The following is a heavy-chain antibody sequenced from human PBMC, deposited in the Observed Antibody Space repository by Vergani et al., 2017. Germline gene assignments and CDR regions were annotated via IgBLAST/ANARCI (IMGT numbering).Heavy chain of an antibody. Sequence: QVQLQESGPGLVKPSQTLSLTCTVSGGSISSGSSYWSWIRQPAGKGLEWIGRIYTSGSTNYNPSLKSRVTISVDTSKNQFSLKLSSVTAADTAVYYCARGIAAHFDYWGQGTLVTVSS. J-gene: IGHJ4*02. D-gene: IGHD6-13*01. V-gene: IGHV4-61*02. CDR3: ARGIAAHFDY. CDR1: GGSISSGSSY. CDR2: IYTSGST.